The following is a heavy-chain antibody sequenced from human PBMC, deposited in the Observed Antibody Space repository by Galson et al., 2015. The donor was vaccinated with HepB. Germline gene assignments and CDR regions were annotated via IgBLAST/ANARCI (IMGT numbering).Heavy chain of an antibody. Sequence: SLRLSCAASGITVISNYMSGVRQAPGMGMEWVSVIYGGGSPDYADSVKGRFTISRDNSKNTLYLQMNSLRAEDTAVYYCATDSSGYGYYYYGMDVWGQGTTVTVSS. CDR3: ATDSSGYGYYYYGMDV. CDR1: GITVISNY. CDR2: IYGGGSP. J-gene: IGHJ6*02. V-gene: IGHV3-66*01. D-gene: IGHD3-22*01.